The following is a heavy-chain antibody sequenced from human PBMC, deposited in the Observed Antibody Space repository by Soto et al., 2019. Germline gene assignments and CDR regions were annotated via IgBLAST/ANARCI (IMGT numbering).Heavy chain of an antibody. D-gene: IGHD3-16*01. CDR2: IIPIFGTA. CDR3: AGRNSDYGWGSYTGAFDI. V-gene: IGHV1-69*06. Sequence: SVKFSCQSSGGTFSSYAISWVRQAPEQALEWMGGIIPIFGTANYAQKFQGRFTITADKSTSTAYMELSSLISEDTAVYYCAGRNSDYGWGSYTGAFDIWGQGTMVTVSS. J-gene: IGHJ3*02. CDR1: GGTFSSYA.